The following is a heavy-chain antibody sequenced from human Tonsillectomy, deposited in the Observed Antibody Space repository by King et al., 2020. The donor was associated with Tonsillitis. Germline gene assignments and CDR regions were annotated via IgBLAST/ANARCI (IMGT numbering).Heavy chain of an antibody. V-gene: IGHV3-21*01. J-gene: IGHJ6*02. D-gene: IGHD3-9*01. CDR1: GFTFITYS. CDR2: ISSSSSYI. CDR3: ACDNSPRYSFGMDV. Sequence: VQLVESGGGLVKPGGSLRLSCAASGFTFITYSMNWVRQAPGKGLEWVSSISSSSSYIYYADSVKGRFTISRDNAKNSLYLQLNSLRAEDTAVYYCACDNSPRYSFGMDVWGQGTTVTVTS.